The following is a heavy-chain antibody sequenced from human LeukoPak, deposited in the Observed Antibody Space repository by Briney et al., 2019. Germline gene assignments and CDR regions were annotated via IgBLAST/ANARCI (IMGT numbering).Heavy chain of an antibody. CDR1: GDSISSYY. CDR3: ARERSSSFLDY. V-gene: IGHV4-59*01. CDR2: IYYSGST. Sequence: PSETLSLTCTVSGDSISSYYWSWIRQPPGMGLEWIGYIYYSGSTNYNPSLKSRVTISVDTSKNQFSLKLSSVTAADTAVYYCARERSSSFLDYWGQGTLVTVSS. D-gene: IGHD6-6*01. J-gene: IGHJ4*02.